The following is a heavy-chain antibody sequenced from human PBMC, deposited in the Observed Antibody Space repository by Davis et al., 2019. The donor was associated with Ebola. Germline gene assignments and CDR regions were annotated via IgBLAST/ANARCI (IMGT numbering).Heavy chain of an antibody. V-gene: IGHV4-28*03. CDR3: ARVQRYGTTWHNDY. J-gene: IGHJ4*02. CDR2: IYTSGSA. Sequence: MPSETLSLTCAVSGDSVSSRNWWSWIRQLPGKGLEWIGFIYTSGSAYYNPSLESRVTMSVDTSKNQFSVRLTSVTAADTAVYYCARVQRYGTTWHNDYWGQGTLVAVSS. CDR1: GDSVSSRNW. D-gene: IGHD5-24*01.